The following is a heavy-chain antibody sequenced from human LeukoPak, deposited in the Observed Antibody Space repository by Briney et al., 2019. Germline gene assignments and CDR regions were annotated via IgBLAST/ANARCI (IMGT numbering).Heavy chain of an antibody. V-gene: IGHV3-21*01. CDR1: GFTFSSYS. J-gene: IGHJ5*02. D-gene: IGHD2-2*01. Sequence: GSLRLSCAASGFTFSSYSMNWVRQAPGKGLEWVSSISSSSSYIYYADSVKGRFTISRDNAKNSLYLQMNSLRAEDTAVYYCARDSSRSRKSWFDPWGQGTLVTVSS. CDR3: ARDSSRSRKSWFDP. CDR2: ISSSSSYI.